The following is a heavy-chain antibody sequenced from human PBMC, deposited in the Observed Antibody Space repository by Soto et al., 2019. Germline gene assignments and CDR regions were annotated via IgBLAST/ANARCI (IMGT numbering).Heavy chain of an antibody. CDR1: GFTFSSYA. CDR3: ANRGWGDLDY. D-gene: IGHD3-16*01. V-gene: IGHV3-23*01. J-gene: IGHJ4*02. Sequence: EVQLLESGGGLVQPGGSLRLSCAASGFTFSSYAMSWVRQAPGKGLEWVSTISGRAGSTYYADSVKGRFTISRDTSKNTLYLQMNSLRAEDTAVYYCANRGWGDLDYWGQGTLVTVSS. CDR2: ISGRAGST.